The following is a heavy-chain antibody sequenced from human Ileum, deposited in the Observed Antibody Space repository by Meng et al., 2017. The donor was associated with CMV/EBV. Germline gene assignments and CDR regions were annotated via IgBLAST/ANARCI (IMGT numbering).Heavy chain of an antibody. CDR2: VVNDGNKK. CDR3: ARDFDY. V-gene: IGHV3-30-3*01. J-gene: IGHJ4*02. CDR1: GFTFSNYE. Sequence: QVQLVWSGGGVVQPGRSLGLSCAASGFTFSNYEMHWVRQAPGKGLEWVTLVVNDGNKKYYADSVKGRFTISRDNSAKMVYLEMNNLRPEDTAIYYCARDFDYWGQGTLVTVAS.